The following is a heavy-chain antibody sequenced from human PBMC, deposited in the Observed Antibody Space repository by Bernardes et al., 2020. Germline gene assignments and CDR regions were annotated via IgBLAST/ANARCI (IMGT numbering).Heavy chain of an antibody. D-gene: IGHD3-16*01. CDR2: IYYSGST. Sequence: ETLSLTCTVSGDSISSSHHYWGWIRQPPGKGLEWIGIIYYSGSTFYNPSLKSRLTISVDTSKNQFSLRLSSVTAADTAVYYCARLSWVNWIDPWGQGTLVTVSS. CDR1: GDSISSSHHY. CDR3: ARLSWVNWIDP. J-gene: IGHJ5*02. V-gene: IGHV4-39*01.